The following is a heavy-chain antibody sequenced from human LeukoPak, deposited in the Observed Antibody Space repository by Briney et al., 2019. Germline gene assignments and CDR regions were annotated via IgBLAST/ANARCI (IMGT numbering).Heavy chain of an antibody. Sequence: GESLKISCKSSGYSFTSYWIGWVRQMPGKGLEWMGIIYPGDSDTRYSPSFQGQVTISADKSISTAYLQWSSLKASDTAMYYCASPVYYYDSSGYYYAFDIWGQGTMVTVSS. CDR2: IYPGDSDT. J-gene: IGHJ3*02. V-gene: IGHV5-51*01. CDR3: ASPVYYYDSSGYYYAFDI. D-gene: IGHD3-22*01. CDR1: GYSFTSYW.